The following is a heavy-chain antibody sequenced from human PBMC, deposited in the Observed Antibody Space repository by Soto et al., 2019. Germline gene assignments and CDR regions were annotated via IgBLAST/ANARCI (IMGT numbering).Heavy chain of an antibody. CDR3: ARGGGVGVAGSAAFDM. Sequence: QLHLVQSGAVVKKPGASVTVSCSASGYPVTAYYMHWVRQAPGRGLEWMGGINPATGAAKYTQTCQGRVTMTRDTSTSTVFMELSGLTSGDTAVFYGARGGGVGVAGSAAFDMWGQGTLVTVSS. J-gene: IGHJ3*02. D-gene: IGHD3-3*01. V-gene: IGHV1-2*02. CDR1: GYPVTAYY. CDR2: INPATGAA.